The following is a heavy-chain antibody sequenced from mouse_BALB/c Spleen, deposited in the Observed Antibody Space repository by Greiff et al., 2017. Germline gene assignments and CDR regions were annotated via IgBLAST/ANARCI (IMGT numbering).Heavy chain of an antibody. J-gene: IGHJ3*01. CDR1: GFSLTSYD. CDR3: VSGYDAWFAY. D-gene: IGHD2-2*01. V-gene: IGHV2-9-2*01. Sequence: QVQLKESGPGLVAPSQSLSITCTVSGFSLTSYDISWIRQPPGKGLEWLGVIWTGGGTNYNSAFMSRLSISKDNSKSQVFLKMNSLQTDDTAIYYCVSGYDAWFAYWGQGTLVTVSA. CDR2: IWTGGGT.